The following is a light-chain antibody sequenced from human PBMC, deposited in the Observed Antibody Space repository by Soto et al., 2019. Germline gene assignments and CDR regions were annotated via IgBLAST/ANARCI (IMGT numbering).Light chain of an antibody. CDR1: SNDVGGYNH. J-gene: IGLJ1*01. V-gene: IGLV2-14*01. CDR3: TSSTSGSLYV. Sequence: QSVLTQPASVSGSPGQSITISCTGTSNDVGGYNHVSWYQQSPGKVPKLLIYNVSNRPSGVSDRFSGSKPGNTASLTISGLQAEDESDYFCTSSTSGSLYVFGTGTKVTVL. CDR2: NVS.